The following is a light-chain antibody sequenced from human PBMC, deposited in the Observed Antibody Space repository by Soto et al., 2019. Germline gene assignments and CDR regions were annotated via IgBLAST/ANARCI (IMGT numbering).Light chain of an antibody. J-gene: IGLJ2*01. V-gene: IGLV2-8*01. CDR1: SSDVGGYNY. CDR3: SSYAGSDNVL. CDR2: EVT. Sequence: QSALTQPPSASGSPGQSVTISCTGTSSDVGGYNYVSWYQQPPGKAPKLMIYEVTKRPSGVPDRFSGSRSGDTASLTVSGLQAEDEADYYCSSYAGSDNVLFGGGTKLTVL.